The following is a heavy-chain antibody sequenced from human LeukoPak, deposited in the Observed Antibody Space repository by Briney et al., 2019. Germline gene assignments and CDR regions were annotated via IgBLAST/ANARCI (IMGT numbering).Heavy chain of an antibody. D-gene: IGHD2-2*01. CDR3: AVEYCSSTSCFDY. CDR1: GGSFSGYY. J-gene: IGHJ4*02. Sequence: SETLSLTCAVYGGSFSGYYWSWIRQPPGKGLEWIGEINHSGSTNYNPSLKSRVTISVDTSKNQFSLELSSVTAADTAVYYCAVEYCSSTSCFDYWGQGTLVTVSS. CDR2: INHSGST. V-gene: IGHV4-34*01.